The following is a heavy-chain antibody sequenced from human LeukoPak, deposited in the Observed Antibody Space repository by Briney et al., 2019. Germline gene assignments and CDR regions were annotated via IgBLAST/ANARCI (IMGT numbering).Heavy chain of an antibody. D-gene: IGHD2-2*01. CDR2: ISYDGSNK. Sequence: GRSLRLSCAASGFSFSNYGMHWVRQAPGKGLEWVAVISYDGSNKYYVGSVKGRFTISRDNSKNTLYLQMNSLRAEDTAVYYCAKEYPYYCDYWGQGTLVTVSS. J-gene: IGHJ4*02. V-gene: IGHV3-30*18. CDR1: GFSFSNYG. CDR3: AKEYPYYCDY.